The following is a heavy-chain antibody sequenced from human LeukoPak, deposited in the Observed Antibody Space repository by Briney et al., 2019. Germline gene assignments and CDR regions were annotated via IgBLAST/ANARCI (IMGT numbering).Heavy chain of an antibody. CDR3: AANYDYVWGSYRSLDY. J-gene: IGHJ4*02. CDR2: INHSGST. Sequence: SETLCLTCAVYGGSFSGYYWSWIRQPPGKELEWIGEINHSGSTNYNPSLKSRVTISVDTSKNQFSLKLSSVTAADTAVYYCAANYDYVWGSYRSLDYWGQGTLVTVSS. D-gene: IGHD3-16*02. V-gene: IGHV4-34*01. CDR1: GGSFSGYY.